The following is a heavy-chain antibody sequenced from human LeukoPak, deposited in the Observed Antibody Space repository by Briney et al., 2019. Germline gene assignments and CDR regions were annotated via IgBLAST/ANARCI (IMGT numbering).Heavy chain of an antibody. Sequence: SETLSLTCTVSGGSISSYYWSWIRPPPGKGLEWIGRIYTSGSTNYNPSLKSRVTMSVDTSKNQFSLKLSSVTAADTAVYYCARDAVVVPAATRYYYYYMDVWGKGTTVTISS. CDR1: GGSISSYY. J-gene: IGHJ6*03. CDR3: ARDAVVVPAATRYYYYYMDV. CDR2: IYTSGST. V-gene: IGHV4-4*07. D-gene: IGHD2-2*01.